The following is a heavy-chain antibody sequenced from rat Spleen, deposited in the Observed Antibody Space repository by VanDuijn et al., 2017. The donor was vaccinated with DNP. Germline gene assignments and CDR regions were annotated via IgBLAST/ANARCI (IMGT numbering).Heavy chain of an antibody. Sequence: EVQLVESGGGLVQPGRSLKLSCAASAFTFSDYYMAWVRQAPKKGLEWVASITSSGGSIYYPDSVKGRFTISRDNAENTVYLQMSSLRSEDTATYYCASWAPIAPLSTSNYWGQGVMVTVSS. CDR1: AFTFSDYY. CDR2: ITSSGGSI. CDR3: ASWAPIAPLSTSNY. J-gene: IGHJ2*01. D-gene: IGHD1-2*01. V-gene: IGHV5-25*01.